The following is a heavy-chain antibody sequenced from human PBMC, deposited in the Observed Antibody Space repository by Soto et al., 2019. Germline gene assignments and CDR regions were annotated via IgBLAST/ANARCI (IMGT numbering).Heavy chain of an antibody. Sequence: QVQLVQSGAEVKKPGASVKVSCKASGYTFTSYAISWVRQAPGQGLEWMGWINAYNGNTNSAQKLQGRVTMTTDTTTNTAYMALCSLRSDDTAVYYCARDTAMALPDAWGQGTLVSVSS. CDR2: INAYNGNT. CDR3: ARDTAMALPDA. V-gene: IGHV1-18*01. D-gene: IGHD5-18*01. CDR1: GYTFTSYA. J-gene: IGHJ4*02.